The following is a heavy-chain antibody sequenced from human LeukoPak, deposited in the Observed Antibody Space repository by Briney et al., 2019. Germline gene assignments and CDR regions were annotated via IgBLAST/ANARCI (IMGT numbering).Heavy chain of an antibody. CDR1: GGSISSSSYY. D-gene: IGHD3-3*01. J-gene: IGHJ6*03. Sequence: SETLSLTCTVSGGSISSSSYYWGWIRQPPGKGLEWIGSIYYSGSTYYNPSLKSRVTISVDTSKNQFSLKLSSVTAADTAVYYCARAVPPGRFLKWLYSNHYYYYYMDVWGKGTTVTVSS. CDR2: IYYSGST. CDR3: ARAVPPGRFLKWLYSNHYYYYYMDV. V-gene: IGHV4-39*07.